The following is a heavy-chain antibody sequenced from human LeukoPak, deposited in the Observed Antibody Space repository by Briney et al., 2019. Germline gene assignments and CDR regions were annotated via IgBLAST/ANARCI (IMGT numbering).Heavy chain of an antibody. CDR3: ASCPYYHYGMDV. J-gene: IGHJ6*02. V-gene: IGHV4-59*01. CDR2: IYYSGST. Sequence: SETLSLTCTVSGGSISSYYWSWIRQPPGKGLEWLGYIYYSGSTNYNPSLKSRVKISVDTSKNQFSLELSSGTAADTAVYFCASCPYYHYGMDVWGQGTTVTVSS. CDR1: GGSISSYY.